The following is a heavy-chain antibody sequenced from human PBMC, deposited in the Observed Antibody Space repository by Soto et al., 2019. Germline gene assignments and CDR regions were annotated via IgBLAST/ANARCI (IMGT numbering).Heavy chain of an antibody. D-gene: IGHD6-19*01. CDR1: GGSISSSSYY. V-gene: IGHV4-39*07. CDR3: ARGLILSSGWSQKYNWFDP. J-gene: IGHJ5*02. CDR2: IYYSGST. Sequence: SETLSLTCTVSGGSISSSSYYWGWIRQPPGKGLEWIGSIYYSGSTYYNPSLKSRVTISVDTSKNQFSLKLSSVTAADTAVYYCARGLILSSGWSQKYNWFDPWGQGTLVTVSS.